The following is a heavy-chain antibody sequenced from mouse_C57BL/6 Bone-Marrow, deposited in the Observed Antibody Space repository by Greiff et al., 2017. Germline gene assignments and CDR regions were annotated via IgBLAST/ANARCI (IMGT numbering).Heavy chain of an antibody. CDR3: ARDWDEDY. D-gene: IGHD4-1*01. Sequence: VQLQQSGPVLVKPGASVKMSCKASGYTFTDYYMNWVKQSHGKSLEWIGVINPYNGGTSYNQKFKGKATLTVDKSSSIAYMELNSLTSEDSAVYYCARDWDEDYWGQGTTLTVSS. V-gene: IGHV1-19*01. J-gene: IGHJ2*01. CDR2: INPYNGGT. CDR1: GYTFTDYY.